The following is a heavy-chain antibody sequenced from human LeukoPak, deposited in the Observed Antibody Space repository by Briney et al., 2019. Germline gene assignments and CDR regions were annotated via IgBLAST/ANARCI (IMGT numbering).Heavy chain of an antibody. J-gene: IGHJ4*02. Sequence: SVKVSCKASGGTFSSYAISWVRQAPGQGLEWVGRIIPIFGTANYAQKFQGRVTITTDESTSTAYMELSSLRSEDTAVYYCAREVGYCTNGVCYIDYWGQGTLVTVSS. CDR2: IIPIFGTA. D-gene: IGHD2-8*01. CDR3: AREVGYCTNGVCYIDY. V-gene: IGHV1-69*05. CDR1: GGTFSSYA.